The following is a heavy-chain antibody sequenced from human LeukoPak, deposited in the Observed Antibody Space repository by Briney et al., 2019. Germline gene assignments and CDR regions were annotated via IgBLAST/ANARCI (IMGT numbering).Heavy chain of an antibody. Sequence: PSQTLSLTCTVSGGSISSGGYYWSWIRQPPGKGLEWIGYIYHSGSTYYNPSLKSRVTISVDRSKNQFSLKLSSVTAADTAVYYCARHSRSSSWYVHWGQGTLVTVSS. V-gene: IGHV4-30-2*01. CDR3: ARHSRSSSWYVH. CDR2: IYHSGST. J-gene: IGHJ5*02. CDR1: GGSISSGGYY. D-gene: IGHD6-13*01.